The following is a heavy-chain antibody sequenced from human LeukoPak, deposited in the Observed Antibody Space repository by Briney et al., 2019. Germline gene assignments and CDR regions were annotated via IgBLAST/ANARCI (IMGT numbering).Heavy chain of an antibody. J-gene: IGHJ4*02. CDR2: IWYDGSNK. D-gene: IGHD4-17*01. CDR1: GFTFSSYG. Sequence: PGGSLRLSCAASGFTFSSYGMHWVRQAPGKGREWVAVIWYDGSNKYYADSVKGRFTISRDNSKNTLYLQMNSLRAEDTAVYYCAKVGYGDYYFDYWGQGTLVTVSS. CDR3: AKVGYGDYYFDY. V-gene: IGHV3-33*06.